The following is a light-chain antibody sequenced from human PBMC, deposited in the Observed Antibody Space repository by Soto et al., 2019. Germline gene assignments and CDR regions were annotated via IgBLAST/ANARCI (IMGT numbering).Light chain of an antibody. J-gene: IGKJ1*01. CDR2: TSS. CDR3: QQYNNYPWT. CDR1: ENINRY. V-gene: IGKV1-5*03. Sequence: DMQMTQSPSTLSASIGDRVTITCRASENINRYLAWYQQKPGKAPKLLIYTSSSLESGVPSRFSGSGSGTEFTLTIRSLQSDDFAIYHCQQYNNYPWTFGQGTRVDIK.